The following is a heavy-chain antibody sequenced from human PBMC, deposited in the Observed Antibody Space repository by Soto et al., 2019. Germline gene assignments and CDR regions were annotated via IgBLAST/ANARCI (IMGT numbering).Heavy chain of an antibody. V-gene: IGHV1-2*04. J-gene: IGHJ6*03. CDR2: INPNSGGT. Sequence: ASVKVSCKASGYTFTGYYMHWVRQAPGQGLEWMGWINPNSGGTNYAQKFQGWVTMTRDTSISTAYMELSRLRSDDTAVYYCARDQLRLSIAAAGPSAPVYYMDVWGKGTTVTVSS. CDR3: ARDQLRLSIAAAGPSAPVYYMDV. CDR1: GYTFTGYY. D-gene: IGHD6-13*01.